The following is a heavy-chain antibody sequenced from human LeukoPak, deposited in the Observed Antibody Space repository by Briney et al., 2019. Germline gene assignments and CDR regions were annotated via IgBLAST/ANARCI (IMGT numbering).Heavy chain of an antibody. V-gene: IGHV1-2*06. CDR1: GYTFTGYY. Sequence: ASVKVSCKASGYTFTGYYMHWVRQAPGQGLEWMGRINPNSGGTNYAQKFQDRVTMTRDTSISTAYMELSRLRSDDTAVYYCARDFQVAGTYYFDYWGQGTLVTVSS. D-gene: IGHD6-19*01. CDR3: ARDFQVAGTYYFDY. CDR2: INPNSGGT. J-gene: IGHJ4*02.